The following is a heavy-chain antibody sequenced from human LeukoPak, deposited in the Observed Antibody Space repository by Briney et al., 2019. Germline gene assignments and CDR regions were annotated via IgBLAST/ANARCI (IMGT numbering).Heavy chain of an antibody. D-gene: IGHD5-24*01. CDR3: ARETASRDGYNQFYYYYYYMDV. CDR2: ISYDGSNK. V-gene: IGHV3-30*03. J-gene: IGHJ6*03. CDR1: GFTFSSYG. Sequence: PGGSLRLSCAAYGFTFSSYGMHWVRQAPGKGLEWVAVISYDGSNKYYADSVKGRFTISRDNAKNSLYLQMNSLRAEDTAVYYCARETASRDGYNQFYYYYYYMDVWGKGTTVTVSS.